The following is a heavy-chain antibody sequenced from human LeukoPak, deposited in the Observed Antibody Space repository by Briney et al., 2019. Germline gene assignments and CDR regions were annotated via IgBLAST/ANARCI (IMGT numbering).Heavy chain of an antibody. D-gene: IGHD3-10*01. CDR2: IYYSGST. V-gene: IGHV4-39*07. CDR3: ARDTGGSGSYFPG. Sequence: SETLSLTCTVSGGSISSGDYYWGWIRQPPGKGLEWIGSIYYSGSTYYNPSLKSRVTISVDTSKNQFSLKLSSVTAADTAVYYCARDTGGSGSYFPGWGQGTLVTVSS. CDR1: GGSISSGDYY. J-gene: IGHJ4*02.